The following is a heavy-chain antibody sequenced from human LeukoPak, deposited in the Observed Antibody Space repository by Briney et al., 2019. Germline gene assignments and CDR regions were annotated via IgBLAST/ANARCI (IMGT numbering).Heavy chain of an antibody. Sequence: QAEGSLRLSCAASGFTFSIYWMHWVRQAPGKGLVWVSRINSDGSSTNYADSVKGRFTISRDNAENTLYLQMNSLRAEDTAVYYCARDIYGYFDLWGRGTLVTVSS. CDR3: ARDIYGYFDL. V-gene: IGHV3-74*01. D-gene: IGHD3-16*01. CDR1: GFTFSIYW. CDR2: INSDGSST. J-gene: IGHJ2*01.